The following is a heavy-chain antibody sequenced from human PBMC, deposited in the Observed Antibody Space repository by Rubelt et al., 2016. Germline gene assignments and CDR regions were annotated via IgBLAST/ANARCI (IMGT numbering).Heavy chain of an antibody. V-gene: IGHV4-39*01. D-gene: IGHD6-19*01. J-gene: IGHJ4*02. CDR3: ARLSSGWYYFDY. CDR1: GGSISSSSYY. Sequence: QLQLQESGPGLVKSSETLSLTCTVSGGSISSSSYYWGWIRQPPGKGLEWIGSIYYSGSTYYNPSLKSRVTISVDTSKNQFSLKLSSVTAADTAVYYCARLSSGWYYFDYWGQGTLVTVSS. CDR2: IYYSGST.